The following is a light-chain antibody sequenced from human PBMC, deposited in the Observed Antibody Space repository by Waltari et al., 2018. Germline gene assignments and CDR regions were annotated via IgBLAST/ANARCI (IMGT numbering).Light chain of an antibody. CDR3: QVWDSSSDHVV. CDR1: NIGSKS. Sequence: SYVLTQPPSVSVAPGKTARITCGGNNIGSKSVHWYQQKPGQAPVLVVYDGSDRPSGIPGRFSGSNSGNTATLTISRVEAGDEADDYCQVWDSSSDHVVFGGGTKLTVL. V-gene: IGLV3-21*03. J-gene: IGLJ2*01. CDR2: DGS.